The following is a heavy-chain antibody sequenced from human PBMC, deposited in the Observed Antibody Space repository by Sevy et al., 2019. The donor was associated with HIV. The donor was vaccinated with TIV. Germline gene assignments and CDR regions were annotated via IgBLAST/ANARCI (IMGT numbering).Heavy chain of an antibody. Sequence: ASVKVSCKASGGTFSSYAISWVRQAPGQGLEWMGGIIPIFGTANYAQKFQGRVTITADESTSTAYMGLSSLRSEDTAVYYCAGGVTIFGVVIPSILDYWGQGTLVTVSS. CDR2: IIPIFGTA. J-gene: IGHJ4*02. D-gene: IGHD3-3*01. CDR1: GGTFSSYA. CDR3: AGGVTIFGVVIPSILDY. V-gene: IGHV1-69*13.